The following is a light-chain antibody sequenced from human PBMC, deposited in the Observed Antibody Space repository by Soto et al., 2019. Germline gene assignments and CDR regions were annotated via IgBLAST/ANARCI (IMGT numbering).Light chain of an antibody. J-gene: IGKJ1*01. CDR2: GAS. CDR3: QQYGSSPWT. Sequence: ETVLTQSPGTLSLSPGERATLSCRASQSIRSNYLAWYRQTPGQAPRLLIYGASKRASGIADRFSGSGSGTDFTLISSRLEPEDFALYYCQQYGSSPWTFGQGTKVEIK. CDR1: QSIRSNY. V-gene: IGKV3-20*01.